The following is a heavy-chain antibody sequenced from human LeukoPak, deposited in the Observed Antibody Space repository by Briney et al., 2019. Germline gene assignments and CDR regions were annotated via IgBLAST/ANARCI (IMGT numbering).Heavy chain of an antibody. Sequence: GGSLRLSCAASGFTFSSYGMHWVRQAPGKGLEWVAFIRYDGSNKFYADSVKGRFTISRDNSKNTLYLQMNSLRSDDTAVYYCARGGGGYDWGNWFDPWGQGTLVTVSS. CDR3: ARGGGGYDWGNWFDP. CDR2: IRYDGSNK. J-gene: IGHJ5*02. D-gene: IGHD5-12*01. CDR1: GFTFSSYG. V-gene: IGHV3-30*02.